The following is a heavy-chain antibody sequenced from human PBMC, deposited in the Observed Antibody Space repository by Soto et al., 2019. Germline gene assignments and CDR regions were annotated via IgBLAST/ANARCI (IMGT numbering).Heavy chain of an antibody. J-gene: IGHJ4*02. Sequence: QVQLQESGPGLVKPSETLSLTCTVSGGSMNNYYWSWIRQPPGKGLEWIGYIYYSGSTTYNPSLKSRVTISVDTPKHRLSLEVTSVTTADTAVYYCARGGWSLDYWGQGTLVIVSS. CDR1: GGSMNNYY. V-gene: IGHV4-59*01. D-gene: IGHD2-15*01. CDR3: ARGGWSLDY. CDR2: IYYSGST.